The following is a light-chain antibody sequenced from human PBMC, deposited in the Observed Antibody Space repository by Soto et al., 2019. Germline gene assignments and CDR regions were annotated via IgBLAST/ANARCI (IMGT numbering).Light chain of an antibody. CDR2: GAS. Sequence: EIVLTRSPGTLSLSPGERATLSCRASQSVSSSYFAWYQQKPGQAPRLLIYGASSRATGIPDRFSGSGSGTDFTLTISRLEPEDFAVYYCHQYGSSPWTFGQGTKVDIK. CDR3: HQYGSSPWT. J-gene: IGKJ1*01. CDR1: QSVSSSY. V-gene: IGKV3-20*01.